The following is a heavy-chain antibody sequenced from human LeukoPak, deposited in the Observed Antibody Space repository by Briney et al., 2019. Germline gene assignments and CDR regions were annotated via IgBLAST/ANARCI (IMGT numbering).Heavy chain of an antibody. J-gene: IGHJ4*02. CDR3: AGHHPRNTVDF. D-gene: IGHD2/OR15-2a*01. CDR1: GGSISSGGYP. CDR2: ISDIGSI. V-gene: IGHV4-30-4*07. Sequence: PSQTLSLTCAVSGGSISSGGYPWSWIRQPPGKGLEWIAYISDIGSINYNPSLKSRVTISLDTSKNQFSLKLSSVTAADTAVYYCAGHHPRNTVDFWGQGTLVTVSS.